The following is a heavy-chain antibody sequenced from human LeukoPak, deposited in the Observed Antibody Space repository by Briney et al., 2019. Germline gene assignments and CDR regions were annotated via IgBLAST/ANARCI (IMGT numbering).Heavy chain of an antibody. V-gene: IGHV3-30-3*01. CDR1: GFTLSSYA. Sequence: GGSLRLSCAASGFTLSSYAMHWVRQAPGKGLEWVAVISYDGSNKYYADSVKGRFTISRDNSKNTLYLQVNSLRAEDTAVYYCARPIRASTIFGVVIISLSYWGQGTLVTVSS. D-gene: IGHD3-3*01. J-gene: IGHJ4*02. CDR3: ARPIRASTIFGVVIISLSY. CDR2: ISYDGSNK.